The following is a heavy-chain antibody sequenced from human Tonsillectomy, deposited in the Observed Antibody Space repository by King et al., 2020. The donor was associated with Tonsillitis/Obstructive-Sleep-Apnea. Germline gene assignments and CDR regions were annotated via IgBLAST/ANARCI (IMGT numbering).Heavy chain of an antibody. J-gene: IGHJ6*03. Sequence: VQLVESGAEMKKPGASVKVSCKASGYTFTSYGISWVRQAPGQGLEWMGWISAYNGNTNYAQKLQGRVTMTTDTSTSTAYMELRSLRSDDTAVYYCAREPYDFWSGSRNYYYYMDVWGKGTTVTVSS. CDR2: ISAYNGNT. D-gene: IGHD3-3*01. CDR1: GYTFTSYG. CDR3: AREPYDFWSGSRNYYYYMDV. V-gene: IGHV1-18*01.